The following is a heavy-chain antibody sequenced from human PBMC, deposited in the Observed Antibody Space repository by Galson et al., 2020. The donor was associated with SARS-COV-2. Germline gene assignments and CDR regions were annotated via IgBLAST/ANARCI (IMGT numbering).Heavy chain of an antibody. CDR3: ARGDSSSWYSWFDA. Sequence: GESLKISCAASGFTFSSYEMNWVRQAPGKGLEWVSYISSSGSTIYYADSVKGRFTISRDNAKNSLYLQMNSLRAEYTAVYYCARGDSSSWYSWFDAWGQGTLVTVSS. CDR2: ISSSGSTI. J-gene: IGHJ5*02. D-gene: IGHD6-13*01. CDR1: GFTFSSYE. V-gene: IGHV3-48*03.